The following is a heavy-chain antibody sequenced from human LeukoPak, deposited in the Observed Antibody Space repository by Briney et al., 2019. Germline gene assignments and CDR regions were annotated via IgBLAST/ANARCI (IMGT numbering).Heavy chain of an antibody. CDR1: GFTFSNYW. V-gene: IGHV3-74*01. CDR3: ARSYYESGGYVFDY. J-gene: IGHJ4*02. Sequence: PGGSLRLSCAASGFTFSNYWMHWVRQTPGKGLVWVSRINTDGRTASYADSVKGRFTISRDNAKNTLYLQMTSLRGEETAVYFCARSYYESGGYVFDYWGQGTLVTVSS. CDR2: INTDGRTA. D-gene: IGHD3-22*01.